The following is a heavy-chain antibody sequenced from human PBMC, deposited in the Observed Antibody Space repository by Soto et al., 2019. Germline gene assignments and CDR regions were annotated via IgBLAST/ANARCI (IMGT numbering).Heavy chain of an antibody. D-gene: IGHD2-8*01. J-gene: IGHJ6*02. CDR1: GGTFSSYA. V-gene: IGHV1-69*01. CDR3: ARDCQALVPVFYYFYRMDV. CDR2: IIPIFGTA. Sequence: QVQLVQSGAEVQKPGSSVKVSCKASGGTFSSYAISWVRQAPGQGLEWMGGIIPIFGTANYAQKFQGRSTNSRDESPGTALLGPSSLRSEDTGVDYCARDCQALVPVFYYFYRMDVWGQGTTVTVSS.